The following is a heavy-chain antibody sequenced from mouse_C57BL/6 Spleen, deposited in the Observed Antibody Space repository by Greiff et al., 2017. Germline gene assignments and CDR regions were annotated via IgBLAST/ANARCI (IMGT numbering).Heavy chain of an antibody. CDR3: ASYYYGFDY. Sequence: QVQLQQPGAELVKPGASVKLSCKASGYTFTSYWMQWVKQRPGQGLEWIGEIDPSDSYTNYNQKFKGKATLTVATSSSTAYMPLSSLTSEDSAVYYCASYYYGFDYWGQGTTLTVSS. CDR2: IDPSDSYT. J-gene: IGHJ2*01. V-gene: IGHV1-50*01. CDR1: GYTFTSYW. D-gene: IGHD1-1*01.